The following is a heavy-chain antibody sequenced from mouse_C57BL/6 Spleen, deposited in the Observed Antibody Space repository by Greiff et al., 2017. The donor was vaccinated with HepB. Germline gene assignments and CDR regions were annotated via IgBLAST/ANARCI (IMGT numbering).Heavy chain of an antibody. CDR3: ARAGGTLNFDY. CDR1: GYTFTSYW. CDR2: IHPNSGST. J-gene: IGHJ2*01. V-gene: IGHV1-64*01. Sequence: VQLQQSGAELVKPGASVKLSCKASGYTFTSYWMHWVKQRPGQGLEWIGMIHPNSGSTNYNEKFKSKATLTVDKSSSTAYMQLSSLTSEDSAVYYCARAGGTLNFDYWGQGTTLTVSS. D-gene: IGHD3-3*01.